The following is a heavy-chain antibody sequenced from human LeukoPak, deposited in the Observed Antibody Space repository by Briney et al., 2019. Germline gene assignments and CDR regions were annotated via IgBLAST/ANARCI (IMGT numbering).Heavy chain of an antibody. J-gene: IGHJ4*02. Sequence: PGGSLRLSCAASGFTFSDYYMSWIRQAPGRGLEWVSSISSSSSYIYYADSVKGRFTISRDNAKNSLYLQMNSLRAEDTAVYYCAGGSSSGVYYFDYWGQGTLVTVSS. V-gene: IGHV3-11*06. D-gene: IGHD1-26*01. CDR1: GFTFSDYY. CDR2: ISSSSSYI. CDR3: AGGSSSGVYYFDY.